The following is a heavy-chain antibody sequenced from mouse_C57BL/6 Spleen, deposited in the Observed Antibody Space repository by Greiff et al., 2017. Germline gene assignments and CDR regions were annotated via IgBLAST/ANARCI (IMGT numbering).Heavy chain of an antibody. CDR3: TRGVVATDY. J-gene: IGHJ2*01. Sequence: VQLQQSGAELVRPGASVTLSCTASGYTFTDYEMPWVKQTPVHGLEWIGAIDPETGGTVYNQKFKGQAILTADKSSSTAYMELRSLTSEDSAVYYCTRGVVATDYWGQGTTLTVSS. CDR1: GYTFTDYE. V-gene: IGHV1-15*01. D-gene: IGHD1-1*01. CDR2: IDPETGGT.